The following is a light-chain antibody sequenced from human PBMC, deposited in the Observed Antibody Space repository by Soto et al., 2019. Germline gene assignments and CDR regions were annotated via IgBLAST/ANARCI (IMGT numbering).Light chain of an antibody. V-gene: IGLV2-14*01. CDR2: EVS. CDR3: SSYTSTSTPWV. CDR1: SRDVGAYKF. J-gene: IGLJ3*02. Sequence: HSALTHLAPVFQSPSPSTTGFCTVTSRDVGAYKFVSWYRHHPGKAPQVMFCEVSNRPSGVSNRFSGAKSGNTASPTISGLQPEDEGYYYGSSYTSTSTPWVFGGGTKVTDL.